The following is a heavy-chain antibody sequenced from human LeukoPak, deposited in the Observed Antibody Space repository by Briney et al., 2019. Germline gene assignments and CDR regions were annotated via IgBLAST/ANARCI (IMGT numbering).Heavy chain of an antibody. J-gene: IGHJ4*02. D-gene: IGHD6-13*01. CDR2: FNPEDGKT. CDR1: GYTLTRLS. Sequence: GASVKVSCKASGYTLTRLSMHWVRQAPGKGLEWTGGFNPEDGKTSYAQKFQGRVTMTEDTSTDTAYMELSSLRSEDTAVYYCATAVMAAAGSFDYWGQGTLVTVSS. V-gene: IGHV1-24*01. CDR3: ATAVMAAAGSFDY.